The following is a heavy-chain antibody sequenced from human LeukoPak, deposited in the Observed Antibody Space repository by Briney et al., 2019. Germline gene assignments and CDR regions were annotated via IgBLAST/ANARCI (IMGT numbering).Heavy chain of an antibody. CDR2: INPNSGDT. V-gene: IGHV1-2*02. D-gene: IGHD4-23*01. J-gene: IGHJ4*02. CDR1: GYTFTADY. CDR3: ARDLRGNSMFFVY. Sequence: ASVKVSCKASGYTFTADYIHWVRQTPGQGLEWMGWINPNSGDTHYPQNFQGRVTLTSDTSISTAYMELSRLSPDDTAMYYCARDLRGNSMFFVYWGQGTLVTVSS.